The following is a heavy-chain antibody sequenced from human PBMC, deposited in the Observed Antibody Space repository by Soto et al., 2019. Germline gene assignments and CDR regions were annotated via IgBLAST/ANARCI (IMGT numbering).Heavy chain of an antibody. CDR1: GFTVSSNY. V-gene: IGHV3-53*01. J-gene: IGHJ4*02. Sequence: GGSLRLSCAASGFTVSSNYMSWVRQAPGKGLGWVSVIYSGGSTYYADSVKGRFTISRDNSKNTLYLQMNSLRAEDTAVYYCARGGAPMVYAMDYWGQGTRVTVSS. D-gene: IGHD2-8*01. CDR2: IYSGGST. CDR3: ARGGAPMVYAMDY.